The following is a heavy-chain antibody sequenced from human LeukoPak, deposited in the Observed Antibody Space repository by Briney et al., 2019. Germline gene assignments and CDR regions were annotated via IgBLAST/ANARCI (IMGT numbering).Heavy chain of an antibody. Sequence: GGSLRLSCAASGFTVSSNYMSWVRQAPGKGLEWVSVIYSGGSTYYADSVKGRFTISRDNSKNTLYLQMNSLRAEDTAVYYCARGYSSSWSLPYYYYGMDVWGQGTTVTVSS. CDR3: ARGYSSSWSLPYYYYGMDV. CDR2: IYSGGST. V-gene: IGHV3-53*01. J-gene: IGHJ6*02. D-gene: IGHD6-13*01. CDR1: GFTVSSNY.